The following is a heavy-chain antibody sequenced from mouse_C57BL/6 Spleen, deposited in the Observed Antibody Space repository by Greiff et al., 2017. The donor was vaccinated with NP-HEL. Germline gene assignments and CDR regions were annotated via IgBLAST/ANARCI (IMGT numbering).Heavy chain of an antibody. CDR2: ISYDGSN. D-gene: IGHD2-3*01. Sequence: ESGPGLVKPSQSLSLTCSVTGYSITSGYYWNWIRQFPGNKLEWMGYISYDGSNNYNPSLKNRISITRDTSKNQFFLKLNSVTTEDTATYYCARGGNDGTFDYWGQGTTLTVSS. CDR3: ARGGNDGTFDY. J-gene: IGHJ2*01. V-gene: IGHV3-6*01. CDR1: GYSITSGYY.